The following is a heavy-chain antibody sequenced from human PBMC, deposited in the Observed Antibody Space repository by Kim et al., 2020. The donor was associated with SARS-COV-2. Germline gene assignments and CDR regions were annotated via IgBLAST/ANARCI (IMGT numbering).Heavy chain of an antibody. CDR3: AKVKSGYYLDGQDSYGMDV. Sequence: KGRFTISSDKSKNTLYLQMNSLRAEDTAVYYCAKVKSGYYLDGQDSYGMDVWGQGTTVTVSS. J-gene: IGHJ6*02. D-gene: IGHD3-22*01. V-gene: IGHV3-23*01.